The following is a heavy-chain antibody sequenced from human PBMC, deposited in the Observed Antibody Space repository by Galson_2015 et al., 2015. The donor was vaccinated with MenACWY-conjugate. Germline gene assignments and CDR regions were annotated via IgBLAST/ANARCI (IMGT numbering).Heavy chain of an antibody. V-gene: IGHV1-18*04. D-gene: IGHD2-21*02. CDR2: ISAYNGNT. CDR1: GYTFTSYG. Sequence: SVKVSCKASGYTFTSYGISWVRQAPGQGLEWMGWISAYNGNTNYAQKLQGRVTMTTDTSTSTAYMELRSLRSDDTAVYYCARDRHIVVVTAIRGDRFDPWGQGTLVTVSS. J-gene: IGHJ5*02. CDR3: ARDRHIVVVTAIRGDRFDP.